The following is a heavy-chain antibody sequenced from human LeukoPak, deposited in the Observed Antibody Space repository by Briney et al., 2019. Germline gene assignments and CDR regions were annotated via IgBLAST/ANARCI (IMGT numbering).Heavy chain of an antibody. V-gene: IGHV3-7*01. CDR1: GFTFSSYW. CDR3: ARDRRYYDFWSGYYHDAFDI. CDR2: IKQDGSEE. J-gene: IGHJ3*02. Sequence: PGGSLRLSCAASGFTFSSYWMSWVRQAPGKGLEWVANIKQDGSEEYYVDSVKGRFTISRDNAKNSLYLQMNSLRAEDTAVYYCARDRRYYDFWSGYYHDAFDIWGQGTMVTVSS. D-gene: IGHD3-3*01.